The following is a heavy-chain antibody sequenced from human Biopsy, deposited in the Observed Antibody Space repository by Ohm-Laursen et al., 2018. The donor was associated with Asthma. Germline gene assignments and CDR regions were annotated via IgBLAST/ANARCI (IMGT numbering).Heavy chain of an antibody. CDR3: ASDFPKDYVRYNFQF. V-gene: IGHV1-24*01. CDR2: HDHEEGGT. J-gene: IGHJ4*02. D-gene: IGHD4-17*01. Sequence: GATVNLSCQLSGYSLTDLSMHWVRQAPGQGLEWMGGHDHEEGGTVNARRFQGRVTMTEDTSTDTAYMELSSLSSDDTAVYYCASDFPKDYVRYNFQFWGQGTLVTVSS. CDR1: GYSLTDLS.